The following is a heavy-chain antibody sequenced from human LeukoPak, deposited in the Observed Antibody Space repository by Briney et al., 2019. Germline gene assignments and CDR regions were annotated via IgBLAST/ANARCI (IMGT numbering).Heavy chain of an antibody. D-gene: IGHD2-15*01. CDR3: ARDVVVVVAATPVYFDY. CDR2: IIPIFGTA. Sequence: ASVKVSCKASGGTFSSYAISWVRQAPGQGLECMGRIIPIFGTANYAQKFQGRVTITTDESTSTAYMELSSLRSEDTAVYYCARDVVVVVAATPVYFDYWGQGTLVTVSS. J-gene: IGHJ4*02. CDR1: GGTFSSYA. V-gene: IGHV1-69*05.